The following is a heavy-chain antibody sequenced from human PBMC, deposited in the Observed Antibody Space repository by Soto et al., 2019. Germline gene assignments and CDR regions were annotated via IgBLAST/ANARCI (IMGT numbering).Heavy chain of an antibody. CDR1: GYTFTSYG. V-gene: IGHV1-18*01. CDR3: ARVSSVAQLVFKEGWFVP. D-gene: IGHD6-13*01. J-gene: IGHJ5*02. CDR2: ISAHNGNT. Sequence: QVQLVQSGAEVKKPGASVKVSCKASGYTFTSYGISWVRQAPGQGLEWMGWISAHNGNTNYAQKLQGRVTMTTDTSTGTAYMELSSLRADDTAVYYCARVSSVAQLVFKEGWFVPWGQGALVTVCS.